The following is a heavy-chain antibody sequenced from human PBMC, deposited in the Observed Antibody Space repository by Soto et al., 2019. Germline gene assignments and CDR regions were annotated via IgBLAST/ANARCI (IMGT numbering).Heavy chain of an antibody. D-gene: IGHD6-13*01. CDR2: IYPGDSET. CDR3: ARSAAAGSYFIYFGMDV. V-gene: IGHV5-51*01. J-gene: IGHJ6*02. CDR1: GYIFPSYW. Sequence: RGESLKISCKGSGYIFPSYWIGWVRQMPGEGLEWMAIIYPGDSETRYSPSFQGRVTISADKSISTAYLQWSSLKASDTTMYYCARSAAAGSYFIYFGMDVWGQGTTVTVSS.